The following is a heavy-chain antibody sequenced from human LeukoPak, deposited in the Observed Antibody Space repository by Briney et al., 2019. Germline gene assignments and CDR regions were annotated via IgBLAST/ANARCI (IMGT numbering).Heavy chain of an antibody. CDR2: IYYNGDT. CDR3: ARVYYDSSGYRAIDVFDI. J-gene: IGHJ3*02. CDR1: GGSISSSNYY. Sequence: SETLSLTCNVSGGSISSSNYYWAWIRQPPGKGLEWIGSIYYNGDTYYNPSLKSRVTISVDTSKNHFSLKLSSVTAADTAVYYCARVYYDSSGYRAIDVFDIWGQGTMVTVSS. V-gene: IGHV4-39*07. D-gene: IGHD3-22*01.